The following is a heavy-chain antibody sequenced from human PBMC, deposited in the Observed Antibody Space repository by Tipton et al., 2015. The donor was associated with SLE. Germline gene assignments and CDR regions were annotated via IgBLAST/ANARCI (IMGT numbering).Heavy chain of an antibody. CDR1: GGSISSGSYY. V-gene: IGHV4-61*10. CDR3: ARARQGGIAARPHWFDP. D-gene: IGHD6-6*01. CDR2: IYYSGST. Sequence: TLSLTCTVSGGSISSGSYYWSWIRQPAGKGLEWIGHIYYSGSTNYNPSLKSRVTISVDTTKNQFSLKLSSVTAADTAVYYCARARQGGIAARPHWFDPWGQGTLVTVSS. J-gene: IGHJ5*02.